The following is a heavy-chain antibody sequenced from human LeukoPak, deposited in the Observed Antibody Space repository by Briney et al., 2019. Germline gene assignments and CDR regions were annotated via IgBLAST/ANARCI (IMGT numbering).Heavy chain of an antibody. CDR1: GSSITSHY. CDR2: IQYSGST. J-gene: IGHJ5*02. V-gene: IGHV4-59*11. CDR3: ARNVLRYFDWFPFDP. Sequence: SETLSLTCGVSGSSITSHYWSWIRQPPGKGLELIGYIQYSGSTNYNPSLRSRVTISLDMPKNQFSLKVTSVTAADTAVYYCARNVLRYFDWFPFDPWGQGTLVTVSS. D-gene: IGHD3-9*01.